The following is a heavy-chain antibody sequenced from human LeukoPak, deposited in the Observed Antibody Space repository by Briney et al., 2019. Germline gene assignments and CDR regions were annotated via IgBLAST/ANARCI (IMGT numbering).Heavy chain of an antibody. CDR1: GFTFSDYY. J-gene: IGHJ6*02. Sequence: PGGSLRLSCAASGFTFSDYYMSWIRQAPGKGLEWVSYISSSGSTIYYADSVKGRFTISRDNAKNSLYLQMNSLRAEDTAVYYCARDLTDFWSGYQPYYYYGMDVWGQGTTVTASS. D-gene: IGHD3-3*01. CDR2: ISSSGSTI. V-gene: IGHV3-11*01. CDR3: ARDLTDFWSGYQPYYYYGMDV.